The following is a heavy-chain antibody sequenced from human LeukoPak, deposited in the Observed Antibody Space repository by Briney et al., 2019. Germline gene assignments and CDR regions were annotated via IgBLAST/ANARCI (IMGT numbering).Heavy chain of an antibody. CDR3: ARTGIFGVVDLFY. J-gene: IGHJ4*02. Sequence: ASVKGSCKVSGDTLTEVSMHWVRQAPGKGLEWMGGFDPEDGETIYAQKFQGRVTMTEDTSTATAYLELSSLRSDATAVYYCARTGIFGVVDLFYWGQGTLVTVSS. CDR1: GDTLTEVS. V-gene: IGHV1-24*01. D-gene: IGHD3-3*01. CDR2: FDPEDGET.